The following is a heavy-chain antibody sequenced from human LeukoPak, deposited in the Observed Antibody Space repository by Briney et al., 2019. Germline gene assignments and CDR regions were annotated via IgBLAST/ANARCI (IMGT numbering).Heavy chain of an antibody. CDR3: AKIVGATDDAFDI. D-gene: IGHD1-26*01. CDR1: GFTFRDYA. Sequence: GGSLRLSCAASGFTFRDYAMSWVRQAPGKGLEWVSGISWNSGSIGYADSVKGRFIISRDNAKNSLYLQMNSLRDEDMALYYCAKIVGATDDAFDIWGQGTMVTVSS. CDR2: ISWNSGSI. V-gene: IGHV3-9*03. J-gene: IGHJ3*02.